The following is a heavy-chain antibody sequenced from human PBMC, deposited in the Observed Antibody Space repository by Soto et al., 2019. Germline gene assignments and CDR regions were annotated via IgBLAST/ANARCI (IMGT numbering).Heavy chain of an antibody. Sequence: PGGSLRLSCAASGFTFSSYVMHWGRQAPGKGLEWVAVISYDGSNKYYADSVKGRFTISRDNSKNTLYLQMNSLRAEDTAVYYCAKDGRIAVAGSFDYWGQGTLVTVSS. CDR3: AKDGRIAVAGSFDY. V-gene: IGHV3-30*18. J-gene: IGHJ4*02. D-gene: IGHD6-19*01. CDR2: ISYDGSNK. CDR1: GFTFSSYV.